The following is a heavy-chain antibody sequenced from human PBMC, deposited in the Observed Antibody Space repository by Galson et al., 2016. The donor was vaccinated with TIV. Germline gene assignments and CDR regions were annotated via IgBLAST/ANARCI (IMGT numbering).Heavy chain of an antibody. CDR2: IYYDGSA. CDR3: TREIAGTTVHS. J-gene: IGHJ4*02. V-gene: IGHV4-30-4*01. CDR1: GASISSGNYY. Sequence: TLSLTCAVSGASISSGNYYWTWIRQPPGKGLEWIGYIYYDGSAFYNPSLRSRVTVSLDTSNNQFFLKLSSVTAADTAVYYCTREIAGTTVHSWGQGALVTVSS. D-gene: IGHD1-7*01.